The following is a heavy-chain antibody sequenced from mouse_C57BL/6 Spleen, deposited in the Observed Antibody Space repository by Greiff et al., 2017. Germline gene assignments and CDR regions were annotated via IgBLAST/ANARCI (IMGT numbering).Heavy chain of an antibody. V-gene: IGHV5-16*01. CDR3: ARGEDYHSNWYFDV. D-gene: IGHD2-5*01. CDR1: GFTFSDYY. Sequence: EVKLVESEGGLVQPGSSMKLSCTASGFTFSDYYMAWVRQVPEKGLEWVANINYDGSSTYYLDSLKSRFIISRDNAKNILYLQMSSLKSEDTATYYCARGEDYHSNWYFDVWGTGTTVTVSS. J-gene: IGHJ1*03. CDR2: INYDGSST.